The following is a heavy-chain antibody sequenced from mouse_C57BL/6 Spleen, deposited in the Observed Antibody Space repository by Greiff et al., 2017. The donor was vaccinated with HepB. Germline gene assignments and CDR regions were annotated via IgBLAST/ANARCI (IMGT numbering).Heavy chain of an antibody. CDR1: GYTFTDYN. V-gene: IGHV1-18*01. J-gene: IGHJ2*01. CDR3: ARKGTLGRTFHFDY. Sequence: EVQLQQSGPELVKPGASVKIPCKASGYTFTDYNMDWVKQSHGKSLEWIGDINPNNGGTIYNQKFKGKATLTVDKSSSTAYMELRSLTSEDTAVYYCARKGTLGRTFHFDYWGQGTTLTVSS. D-gene: IGHD4-1*01. CDR2: INPNNGGT.